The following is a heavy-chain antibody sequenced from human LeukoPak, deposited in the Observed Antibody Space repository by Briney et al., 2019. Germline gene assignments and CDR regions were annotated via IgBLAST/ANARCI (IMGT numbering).Heavy chain of an antibody. D-gene: IGHD4-17*01. CDR3: VHGDSRDF. J-gene: IGHJ4*02. CDR1: GFTFSSYS. V-gene: IGHV3-21*01. CDR2: IGSGSTDK. Sequence: GGSLRLSCAASGFTFSSYSMNWVRQAPGQGLEWISSIGSGSTDKYYAVSVTGRFTISRDHAKNSLYLQMYSLRAEDTAVYYCVHGDSRDFWGQGTLVTVSS.